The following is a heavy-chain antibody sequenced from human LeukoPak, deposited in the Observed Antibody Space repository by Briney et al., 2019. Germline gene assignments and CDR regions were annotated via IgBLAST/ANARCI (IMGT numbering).Heavy chain of an antibody. V-gene: IGHV1-2*04. D-gene: IGHD3-9*01. J-gene: IGHJ4*02. Sequence: GASVKASCKASGYTFTGYYMHWVRQAPGQGLEWMGWINPNSGGTNYAQKFQGWVTMTRDTSISTAYMELSRLRSDDTAVYYCARDGALTGYPAGGDYWGQGTLVTVSS. CDR1: GYTFTGYY. CDR3: ARDGALTGYPAGGDY. CDR2: INPNSGGT.